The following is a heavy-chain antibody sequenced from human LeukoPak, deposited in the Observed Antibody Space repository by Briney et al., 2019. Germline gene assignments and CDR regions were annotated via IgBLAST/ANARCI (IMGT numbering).Heavy chain of an antibody. J-gene: IGHJ5*02. CDR3: AKDLLRGVVAPNWFDP. CDR2: ISGSGGST. V-gene: IGHV3-23*01. CDR1: GFTFSSYG. Sequence: GGSLRLSCAASGFTFSSYGMSWVRQAPGKGLEWVSAISGSGGSTYYADSVKGRFTISRDNSKNTLYPQMNSLRAEDTAVYYCAKDLLRGVVAPNWFDPWGQGTLVTVSS. D-gene: IGHD3-22*01.